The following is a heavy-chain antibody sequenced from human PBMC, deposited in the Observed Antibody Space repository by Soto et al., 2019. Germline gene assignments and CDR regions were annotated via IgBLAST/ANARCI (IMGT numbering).Heavy chain of an antibody. Sequence: GGSLRLSCAASGFTFSSYGMHWVRQAPGKGLEWVAVISYDGSNKYYADSVKGRFTISRDNSKNTLYLQMNSLRAEDTAVYYCAKVGRPAPIRFGELPPTNWFDPWGQGTLVTVSS. V-gene: IGHV3-30*18. J-gene: IGHJ5*02. D-gene: IGHD3-10*01. CDR1: GFTFSSYG. CDR3: AKVGRPAPIRFGELPPTNWFDP. CDR2: ISYDGSNK.